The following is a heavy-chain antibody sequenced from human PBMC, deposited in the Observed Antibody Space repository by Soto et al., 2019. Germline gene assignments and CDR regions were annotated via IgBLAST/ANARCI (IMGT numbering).Heavy chain of an antibody. D-gene: IGHD3-3*01. CDR2: IYYTGST. Sequence: QLQLQESGPGLVKPSETLSLTCIVSGDSISSGSYYWGWIRQPPGKGLEWIGSIYYTGSTNYNPSLKSRVTISADTSNNHFSLRLSSVTAADTAVYYCARRVDFGNGYFTAPMDVWGKGTTVTVSS. CDR1: GDSISSGSYY. J-gene: IGHJ6*03. CDR3: ARRVDFGNGYFTAPMDV. V-gene: IGHV4-39*02.